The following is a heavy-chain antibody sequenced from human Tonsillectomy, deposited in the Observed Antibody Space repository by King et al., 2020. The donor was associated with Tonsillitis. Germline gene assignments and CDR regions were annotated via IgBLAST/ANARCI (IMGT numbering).Heavy chain of an antibody. D-gene: IGHD6-6*01. CDR2: IYRDGST. J-gene: IGHJ6*02. Sequence: VQLVESGGGLVQPGGSLRLSCEASGFTVSSNYMTWVRQAPGKGLEWVSVIYRDGSTYYADSGKGRFTISRHNSKNTLYLQMNSLRTEDTAVYYCAIIRSSSSPYYYYGMDVWGQGTTVTVSS. CDR1: GFTVSSNY. CDR3: AIIRSSSSPYYYYGMDV. V-gene: IGHV3-53*04.